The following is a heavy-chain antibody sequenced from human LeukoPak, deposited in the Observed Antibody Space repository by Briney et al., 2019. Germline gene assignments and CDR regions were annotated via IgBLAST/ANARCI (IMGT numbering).Heavy chain of an antibody. J-gene: IGHJ3*02. CDR1: GGSISDYY. V-gene: IGHV4-4*07. CDR2: IYPSGST. Sequence: SETLSLTCTVSGGSISDYYWSWIRQPAGKGLEWIGRIYPSGSTNYNPSLKSRVAMSVDKSKNHFSLKLSSVTAADTAVYYCAKDQTGASDIWGQGTTVTVSS. CDR3: AKDQTGASDI.